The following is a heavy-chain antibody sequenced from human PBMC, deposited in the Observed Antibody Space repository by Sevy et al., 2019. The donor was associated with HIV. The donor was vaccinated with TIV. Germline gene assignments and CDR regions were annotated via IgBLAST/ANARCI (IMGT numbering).Heavy chain of an antibody. CDR1: GFTFSNYW. D-gene: IGHD1-26*01. CDR3: ARDPHEIMLSGSYYLY. Sequence: GGSLRLSCAASGFTFSNYWMTWVRQAPGKGLEWVAVIWYDGSNTIYADSVKGRFTISRDNSKNILYLQMNSLRDEDTAVYYCARDPHEIMLSGSYYLYWGQGTRVTVSS. J-gene: IGHJ4*02. V-gene: IGHV3-33*08. CDR2: IWYDGSNT.